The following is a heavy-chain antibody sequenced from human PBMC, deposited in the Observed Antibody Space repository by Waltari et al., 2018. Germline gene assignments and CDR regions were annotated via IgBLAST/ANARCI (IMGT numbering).Heavy chain of an antibody. Sequence: EEQLVESGGGLVQPGDSLRLSCAASGFTFSSFWMNWVRQAPGKGPLWVQRIITDASATTYADSVKGRFTISRDNARNTLYLQMNRLRAEDTAVYFCARVSRRTYRSPVPGRHYYYGMDVWGQGTTVTVSS. J-gene: IGHJ6*02. V-gene: IGHV3-74*03. CDR2: IITDASAT. CDR1: GFTFSSFW. D-gene: IGHD1-1*01. CDR3: ARVSRRTYRSPVPGRHYYYGMDV.